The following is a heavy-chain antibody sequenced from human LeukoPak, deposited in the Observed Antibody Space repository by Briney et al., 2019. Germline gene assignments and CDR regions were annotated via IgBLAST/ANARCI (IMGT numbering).Heavy chain of an antibody. CDR3: ARNWVAGHPINFDY. CDR2: ISGYNGDT. D-gene: IGHD6-19*01. J-gene: IGHJ4*02. V-gene: IGHV1-18*01. Sequence: ASVKVSCKTFGYPFSSCGINWVRQAPGQGLEWMGWISGYNGDTNYAQKFQGRVTMTTDTSTSTAYMDLRRLRSDDTAVYYCARNWVAGHPINFDYWGQGTLVTVSS. CDR1: GYPFSSCG.